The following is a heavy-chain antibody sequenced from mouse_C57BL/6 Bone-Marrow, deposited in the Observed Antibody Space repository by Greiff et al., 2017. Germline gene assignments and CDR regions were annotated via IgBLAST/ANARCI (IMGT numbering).Heavy chain of an antibody. D-gene: IGHD2-5*01. CDR2: ICDGGSYT. CDR1: GFTFSSSA. V-gene: IGHV5-4*01. CDR3: ARGRTIGTYWYFDV. Sequence: VQLQESGGGLVKPGGSLKLSCAASGFTFSSSAMSWVRQTPEKRLEWVATICDGGSYTYYPDNVKGRFTISRDNAKNNMDLQKSQRKSEDTAMEYCARGRTIGTYWYFDVWGTGTTVTVSS. J-gene: IGHJ1*03.